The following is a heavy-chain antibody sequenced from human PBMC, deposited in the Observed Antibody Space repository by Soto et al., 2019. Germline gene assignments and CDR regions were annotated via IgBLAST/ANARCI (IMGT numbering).Heavy chain of an antibody. V-gene: IGHV3-73*01. D-gene: IGHD3-3*01. CDR3: IGVLDY. CDR1: GFTFSGSA. J-gene: IGHJ4*02. Sequence: EVQLVESGGGLVQPGGSLKLSCAASGFTFSGSAMHWVRQASGTGLEWVGRSRSKANSYARAYAASVKGRFTISRDDSKTTAYLQMNSLKTEDTVVYCCIGVLDYGGQGTVVTVSS. CDR2: SRSKANSYAR.